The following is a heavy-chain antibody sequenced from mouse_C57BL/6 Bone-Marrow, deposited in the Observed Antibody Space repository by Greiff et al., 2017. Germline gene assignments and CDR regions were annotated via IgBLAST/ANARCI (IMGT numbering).Heavy chain of an antibody. CDR2: ISSGSSTI. D-gene: IGHD1-1*01. CDR1: GFTFSDYG. J-gene: IGHJ1*03. Sequence: EVQGVESGGGLVKPGGSLKLSCAASGFTFSDYGMHWVRQAPEKGLEWVAYISSGSSTIYYAGTVKGRFTISRDNAKNTRYLQMTRLRSEVTAMFYCARLGGITTVVDWYVCVGGTGTTVSVAS. CDR3: ARLGGITTVVDWYVCV. V-gene: IGHV5-17*01.